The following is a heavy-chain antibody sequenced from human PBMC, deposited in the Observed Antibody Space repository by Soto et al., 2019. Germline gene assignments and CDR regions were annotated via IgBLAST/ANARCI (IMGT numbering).Heavy chain of an antibody. V-gene: IGHV4-59*12. CDR2: IYYSGST. CDR3: ARTPGY. Sequence: ETLSLTCTVSGGSISSYYWSWIRQPPGKGLEWIGYIYYSGSTYYNPSLKSRVTISVDTSKNQFSLKLSSVTAADTAVYYCARTPGYWGQGTLVTVSS. J-gene: IGHJ4*02. CDR1: GGSISSYY.